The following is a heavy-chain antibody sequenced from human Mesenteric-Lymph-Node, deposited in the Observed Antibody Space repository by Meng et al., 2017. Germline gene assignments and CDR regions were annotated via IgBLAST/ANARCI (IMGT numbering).Heavy chain of an antibody. CDR2: VYYSGST. V-gene: IGHV4-59*01. CDR3: ARGWGYLDY. D-gene: IGHD3-16*01. J-gene: IGHJ4*02. CDR1: GGSISSDY. Sequence: SETLSLTCTVSGGSISSDYWNWIRQPPGKGLEWIAYVYYSGSTSYNPSRKSRVTIKVDTSKNQFSLKLSSVTAADTAVDYCARGWGYLDYWGQGTLVTVSS.